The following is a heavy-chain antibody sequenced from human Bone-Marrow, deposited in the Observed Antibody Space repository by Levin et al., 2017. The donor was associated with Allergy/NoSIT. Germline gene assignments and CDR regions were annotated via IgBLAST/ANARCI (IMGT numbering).Heavy chain of an antibody. D-gene: IGHD3-22*01. CDR1: GDTFRTHS. Sequence: SVKVSCKSSGDTFRTHSIIWVRQAPGQGLEWMGGIIPIFGSATYAQNFRGRVTITADESTSTVYMELNSLRFEDTAVYYCARDDYDTSGYTNAFDLWGQGTVVTVSS. CDR3: ARDDYDTSGYTNAFDL. V-gene: IGHV1-69*13. CDR2: IIPIFGSA. J-gene: IGHJ3*01.